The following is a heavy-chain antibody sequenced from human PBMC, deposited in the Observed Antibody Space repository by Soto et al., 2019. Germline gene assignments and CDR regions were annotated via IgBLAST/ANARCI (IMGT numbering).Heavy chain of an antibody. Sequence: GGSLRLSCAASGFTFSSYAMSWVRQAPGKGLEWVSAISGSGGSTYYADSVKGRFTISRDNSKNTLYLQMNSLRAEDTAVYYCAKLPDSSGWYHWFDPWGQGTLVTVSS. CDR1: GFTFSSYA. D-gene: IGHD6-19*01. V-gene: IGHV3-23*01. CDR3: AKLPDSSGWYHWFDP. CDR2: ISGSGGST. J-gene: IGHJ5*02.